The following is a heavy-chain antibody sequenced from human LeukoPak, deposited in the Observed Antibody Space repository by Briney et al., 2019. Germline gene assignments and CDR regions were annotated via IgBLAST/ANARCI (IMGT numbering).Heavy chain of an antibody. CDR2: IYYSGST. CDR3: ARHTCDSSGYYSYYYYYGMDV. V-gene: IGHV4-39*01. CDR1: GGSISSSSYY. J-gene: IGHJ6*02. D-gene: IGHD3-22*01. Sequence: SETLSLTCTVSGGSISSSSYYWGWIRQPPGKGLEWIGRIYYSGSTYYNPSLKSRVTISVDTSKNQFSLTLGSVTAADTAVYYCARHTCDSSGYYSYYYYYGMDVWGQGTTVTVSS.